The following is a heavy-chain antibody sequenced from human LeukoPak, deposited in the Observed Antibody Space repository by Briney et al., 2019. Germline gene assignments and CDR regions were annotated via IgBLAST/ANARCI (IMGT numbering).Heavy chain of an antibody. CDR3: AKTIAVAGYLFDY. J-gene: IGHJ4*02. D-gene: IGHD6-19*01. CDR2: IRYDGSNK. Sequence: GGSLRLSCAASGFTFSSYSMNRVRQAPGKGLEWVAFIRYDGSNKYYADSVKGRFTISRDNSKNTLYLQMNSLRAEDTAVYYCAKTIAVAGYLFDYWGQGTLVTVSS. CDR1: GFTFSSYS. V-gene: IGHV3-30*02.